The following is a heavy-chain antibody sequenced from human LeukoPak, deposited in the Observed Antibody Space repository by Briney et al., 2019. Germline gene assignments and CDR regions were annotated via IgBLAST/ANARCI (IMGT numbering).Heavy chain of an antibody. CDR1: GGSISSSSYY. CDR3: ARDGSYYRDWFDP. Sequence: SETLSLTCTVSGGSISSSSYYWGWIRQPPGKGLEWIGSIYHSGTTYYNPSLKSRVTISVDTSGNQFSLKLNSVTAADTAVYYCARDGSYYRDWFDPWGQGTLVTVS. D-gene: IGHD1-26*01. V-gene: IGHV4-39*07. CDR2: IYHSGTT. J-gene: IGHJ5*02.